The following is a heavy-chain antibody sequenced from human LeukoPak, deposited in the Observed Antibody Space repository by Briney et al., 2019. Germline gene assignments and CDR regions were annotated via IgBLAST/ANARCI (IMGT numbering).Heavy chain of an antibody. D-gene: IGHD5-24*01. Sequence: SETLSLTCTVSNGSISSDTYYWSWIRQPPGKGLEWIGEINHSGSTNYNPSLKSRVTISVDTSKNQFSLKLSSMTAADTAVYYCARVNWHYFDYWGQGSLVTVSS. CDR3: ARVNWHYFDY. V-gene: IGHV4-39*07. J-gene: IGHJ4*02. CDR2: INHSGST. CDR1: NGSISSDTYY.